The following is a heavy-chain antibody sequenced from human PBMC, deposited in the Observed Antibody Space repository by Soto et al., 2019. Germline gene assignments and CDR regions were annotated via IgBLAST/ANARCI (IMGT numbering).Heavy chain of an antibody. J-gene: IGHJ6*02. V-gene: IGHV5-51*01. CDR3: ARQGIAAAGRSTRRFYYGMDV. CDR1: GYSFTSYW. D-gene: IGHD6-13*01. CDR2: IYPGDSDT. Sequence: LGESLKISCKGSGYSFTSYWIGWVRQMPGKGLEWMGIIYPGDSDTRYSPSFQGQVTISADKSISTAYLQWSSLKASDTAMYYCARQGIAAAGRSTRRFYYGMDVWGQGTTVTVAS.